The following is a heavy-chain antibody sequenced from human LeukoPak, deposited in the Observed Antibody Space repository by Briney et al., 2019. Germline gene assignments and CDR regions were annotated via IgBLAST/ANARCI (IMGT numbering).Heavy chain of an antibody. D-gene: IGHD6-19*01. Sequence: GSLRLSCAASGFTFSSYAMSWVRQAPGKGLEWVSAISGSGGSTYYADSVKGRFTISRDNSKNTLYLQMNSLRAEDTAVYYCAKDSGPPPRTGYWGQGTLVTVSS. V-gene: IGHV3-23*01. CDR3: AKDSGPPPRTGY. CDR1: GFTFSSYA. J-gene: IGHJ4*02. CDR2: ISGSGGST.